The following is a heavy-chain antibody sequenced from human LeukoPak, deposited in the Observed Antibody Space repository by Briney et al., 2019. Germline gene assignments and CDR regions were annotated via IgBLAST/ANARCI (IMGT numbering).Heavy chain of an antibody. D-gene: IGHD6-13*01. CDR2: IWYDGSNK. Sequence: GGSLRLSCAASGFTFSSYGMHWVRQAPGKGLEWVAVIWYDGSNKYYADSVKGRFTISRDNSKNTLYLQMNSLRAEDTAVYYCARDWEISSSPLNYFDYWGQGTLVTVSS. J-gene: IGHJ4*02. V-gene: IGHV3-33*01. CDR3: ARDWEISSSPLNYFDY. CDR1: GFTFSSYG.